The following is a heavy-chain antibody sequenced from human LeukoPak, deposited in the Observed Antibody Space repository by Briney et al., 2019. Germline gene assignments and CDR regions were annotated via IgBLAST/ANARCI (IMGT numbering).Heavy chain of an antibody. V-gene: IGHV4-34*01. J-gene: IGHJ4*02. CDR3: ARGRNTNIVVVPAANPLYYFDY. D-gene: IGHD2-2*01. CDR2: INHSGST. CDR1: GGSFSGYY. Sequence: KTSETLSLTCAVYGGSFSGYYWSRIRQPPGKGLEWIGEINHSGSTNYNPSLKSRVTISVDTSKNQFSLKLSSVTAADTAVYYCARGRNTNIVVVPAANPLYYFDYWGQGTLVTVSS.